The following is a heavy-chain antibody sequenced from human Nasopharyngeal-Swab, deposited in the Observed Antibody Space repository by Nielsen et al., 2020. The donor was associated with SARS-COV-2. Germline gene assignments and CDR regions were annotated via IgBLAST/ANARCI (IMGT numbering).Heavy chain of an antibody. V-gene: IGHV4-39*01. CDR2: IYYSGST. CDR3: ARVVAVAGTRRYFDY. J-gene: IGHJ4*02. D-gene: IGHD6-19*01. Sequence: WIRQPPGEGLEWIGSIYYSGSTYYNPSLKSRVTISVDTSKNQFSLKLSSVTAADTAVYYCARVVAVAGTRRYFDYWGQGTLVTVSS.